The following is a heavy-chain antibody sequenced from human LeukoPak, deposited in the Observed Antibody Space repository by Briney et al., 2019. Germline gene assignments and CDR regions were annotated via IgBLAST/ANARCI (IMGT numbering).Heavy chain of an antibody. Sequence: ASVKVSCKASGYTFTGYYMHWVRQAPGQGLEWMGWINPNSGGTNYAQKFQGRVTMTRDTSISTAYMELSRLRSDDTAVYYCARKRFGELLLPHYYYGMDVWGQGTTVTVS. J-gene: IGHJ6*02. D-gene: IGHD3-10*01. CDR1: GYTFTGYY. V-gene: IGHV1-2*02. CDR2: INPNSGGT. CDR3: ARKRFGELLLPHYYYGMDV.